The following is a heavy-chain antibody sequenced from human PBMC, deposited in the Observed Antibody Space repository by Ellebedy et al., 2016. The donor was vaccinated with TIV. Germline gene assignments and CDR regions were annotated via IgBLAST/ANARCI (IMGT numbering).Heavy chain of an antibody. CDR1: GGPFSGYY. CDR2: INQSGST. J-gene: IGHJ4*02. Sequence: MPSETLSLTSVLYGGPFSGYYWSWIRQPPGKGLEWIAEINQSGSTNYNPSLRSRVTVSVDTSKNQFSLKLRSVTAADTAIYYCARGTRDMNSGWYFDYWGQGTLVTVSS. CDR3: ARGTRDMNSGWYFDY. V-gene: IGHV4-34*01. D-gene: IGHD6-19*01.